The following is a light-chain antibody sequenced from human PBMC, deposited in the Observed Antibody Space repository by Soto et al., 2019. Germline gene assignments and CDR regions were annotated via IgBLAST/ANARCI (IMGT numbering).Light chain of an antibody. CDR2: GAS. V-gene: IGKV1-9*01. CDR1: QGVNSY. CDR3: QHLAGYPAT. Sequence: IQLTQSPSFLSASVGDRVTITCRASQGVNSYFAWYQQKPGKAPKLLIYGASTLQSGVPSRFSGGGTGTEFTLTISSLQPEDFATCYCQHLAGYPATFGQGTRLEI. J-gene: IGKJ5*01.